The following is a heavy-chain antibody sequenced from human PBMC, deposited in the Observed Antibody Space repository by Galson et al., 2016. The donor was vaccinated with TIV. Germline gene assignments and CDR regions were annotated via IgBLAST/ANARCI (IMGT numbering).Heavy chain of an antibody. J-gene: IGHJ6*02. CDR2: ISASHSTI. CDR1: GFTFSVYS. Sequence: SLRLSCAASGFTFSVYSMNWIRQAPGKGLEWVSYISASHSTIYYADSLKGRVTISRDNARNTLYLQMNSLRAEDTAVYYCVRAGILPTYCIISTCSRGVYGMAGWGQATTVPFS. D-gene: IGHD2-2*01. V-gene: IGHV3-48*01. CDR3: VRAGILPTYCIISTCSRGVYGMAG.